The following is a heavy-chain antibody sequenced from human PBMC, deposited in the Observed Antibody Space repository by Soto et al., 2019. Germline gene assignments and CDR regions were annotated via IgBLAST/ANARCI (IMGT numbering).Heavy chain of an antibody. D-gene: IGHD5-12*01. CDR1: GGSISSGGYY. J-gene: IGHJ4*02. CDR3: ARVWWLHRKFDY. CDR2: IYYSGST. Sequence: QVQLQESGPGLVKPSQTLSLTCTVSGGSISSGGYYWSWIRQHPGKGLEWIAYIYYSGSTYYNPSLKSRVTISVDTSKNQCSLKLSSVTAADTAVYYCARVWWLHRKFDYWGQGTLVTVSP. V-gene: IGHV4-31*03.